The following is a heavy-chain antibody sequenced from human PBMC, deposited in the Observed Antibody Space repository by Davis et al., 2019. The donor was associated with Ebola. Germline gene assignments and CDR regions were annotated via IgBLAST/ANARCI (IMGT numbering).Heavy chain of an antibody. CDR1: GGSTSSYY. CDR2: IYYSGST. J-gene: IGHJ3*02. Sequence: MPSETLSLTCTVSGGSTSSYYWRWIRQPPGKGLEWIGYIYYSGSTNYNPSLKSRVTISVDTSKNQFSLKLSSVTAADTAVYYCARGRLRYFDWSHNNDAFDIWGQGTMVTVSS. V-gene: IGHV4-59*12. D-gene: IGHD3-9*01. CDR3: ARGRLRYFDWSHNNDAFDI.